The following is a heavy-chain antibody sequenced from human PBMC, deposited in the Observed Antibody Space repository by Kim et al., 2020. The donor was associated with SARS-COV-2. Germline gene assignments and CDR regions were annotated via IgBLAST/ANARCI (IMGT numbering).Heavy chain of an antibody. J-gene: IGHJ3*02. CDR3: ARSANDYGDAFDI. V-gene: IGHV4-34*01. D-gene: IGHD4-17*01. Sequence: CTTALKSRVTISRDTSMNRFSLKLGSVTAADTAVYYCARSANDYGDAFDIWGQGTMVTVSS.